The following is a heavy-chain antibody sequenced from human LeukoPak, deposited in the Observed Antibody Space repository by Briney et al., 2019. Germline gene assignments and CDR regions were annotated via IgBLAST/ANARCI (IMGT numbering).Heavy chain of an antibody. Sequence: GGSLRLSCAASGFTFDDHAMHWVRQAPGKGLEWVSLISGDGISTFYGDSVKGRFTISRDNRKKALYLEMNSLTTEDTALYYCVKHRQQWSYCLDYWGQGTRVTVSS. J-gene: IGHJ4*02. CDR3: VKHRQQWSYCLDY. V-gene: IGHV3-43*02. CDR1: GFTFDDHA. D-gene: IGHD2-8*01. CDR2: ISGDGIST.